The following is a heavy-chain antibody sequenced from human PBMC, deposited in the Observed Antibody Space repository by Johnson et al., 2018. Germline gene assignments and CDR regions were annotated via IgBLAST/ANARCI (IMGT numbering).Heavy chain of an antibody. Sequence: VQLVQSGGGLVQPGGSLRVSCEASGFTFSTYWMSWVRQAPGKGLEWVANIEQDGSEKYFVDSVKGRFTISRDNAKNSLFLQMNSLRAEDTALYYCVRMYCSCRSCYTDAFDIWGQGTVVTVSS. V-gene: IGHV3-7*01. D-gene: IGHD2-15*01. CDR2: IEQDGSEK. J-gene: IGHJ3*02. CDR1: GFTFSTYW. CDR3: VRMYCSCRSCYTDAFDI.